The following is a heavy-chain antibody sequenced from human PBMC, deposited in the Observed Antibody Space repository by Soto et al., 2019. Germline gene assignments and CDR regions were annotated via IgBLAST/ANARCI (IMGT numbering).Heavy chain of an antibody. V-gene: IGHV3-7*01. CDR2: IKQDGSEK. D-gene: IGHD3-3*01. Sequence: GGSLRLSCAASGFTFSSYWMSWVRQAPGKGLEWVANIKQDGSEKYYMDSVKGRFTISRDNAKNSLYLQMNSLRAEDTAVYYCARVSDYDFWSGYGYYYYYMDVWGKGTTVTVSS. J-gene: IGHJ6*03. CDR3: ARVSDYDFWSGYGYYYYYMDV. CDR1: GFTFSSYW.